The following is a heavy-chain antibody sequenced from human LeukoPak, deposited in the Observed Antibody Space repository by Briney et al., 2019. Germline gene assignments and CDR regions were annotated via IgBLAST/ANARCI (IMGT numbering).Heavy chain of an antibody. CDR1: GFTVSSNY. CDR2: IYSGGTT. J-gene: IGHJ1*01. V-gene: IGHV3-53*01. D-gene: IGHD4-17*01. Sequence: GGSLRLSCAASGFTVSSNYMSWVRQAPGKGLEWVSAIYSGGTTYYADSVKGRSPVSRANSKNSLYLQMHSLRGEDTAVYYCARVDYGDDQYFQHGGQGTLVTVSS. CDR3: ARVDYGDDQYFQH.